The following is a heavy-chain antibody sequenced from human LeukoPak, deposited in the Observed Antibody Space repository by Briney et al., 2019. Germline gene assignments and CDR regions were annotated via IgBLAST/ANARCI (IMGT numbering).Heavy chain of an antibody. J-gene: IGHJ6*02. Sequence: GGSLRLSCAASGYTFSSYGMHWVRQAPGKGLEWVAVISYDGSNKYYADSVKGRFTTSRDNSKNTLYLQMNSLRAEDTAVYYCAKESSGPGHYGMDVWGQGTTVTVSS. CDR2: ISYDGSNK. CDR3: AKESSGPGHYGMDV. D-gene: IGHD6-19*01. V-gene: IGHV3-30*18. CDR1: GYTFSSYG.